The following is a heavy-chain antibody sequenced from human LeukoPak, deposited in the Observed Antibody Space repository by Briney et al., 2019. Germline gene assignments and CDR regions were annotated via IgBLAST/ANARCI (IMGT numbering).Heavy chain of an antibody. CDR3: ARDLYYYDSSGSLFLEY. Sequence: GASVKVSCKASGGTFSSYAISWVRQAPGQGLEWMGRIIPILGIANYAQKFQGRVTITADKSTSTAYMELSSLRSEDTAVYYCARDLYYYDSSGSLFLEYWGQGTLVTVSS. D-gene: IGHD3-22*01. CDR2: IIPILGIA. CDR1: GGTFSSYA. J-gene: IGHJ4*02. V-gene: IGHV1-69*04.